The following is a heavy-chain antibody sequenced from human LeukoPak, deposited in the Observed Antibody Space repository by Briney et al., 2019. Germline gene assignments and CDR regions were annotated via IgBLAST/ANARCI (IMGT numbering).Heavy chain of an antibody. D-gene: IGHD2-21*02. CDR1: GFTYSSYS. J-gene: IGHJ4*02. CDR2: ISSSSSYI. V-gene: IGHV3-21*01. Sequence: PGGSLRLSCAASGFTYSSYSMNWVRQAPGKGLEWVSSISSSSSYIYYADSVKGRFTISRDNAKNSLYLQMNSLRAEDTAVYYCARDSQLSGDPGMSDYWGQGTLVTVSS. CDR3: ARDSQLSGDPGMSDY.